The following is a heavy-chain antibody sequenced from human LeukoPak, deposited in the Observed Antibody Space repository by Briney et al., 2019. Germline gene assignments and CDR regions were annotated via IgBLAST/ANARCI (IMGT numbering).Heavy chain of an antibody. Sequence: RGESLKISCQGSGYSFTSYWIGWVRQMPGKGLEWMGIIYPGDSDTRYSPSFQGQVTISADKSISTAYLQWSSLKASDTAMYYCARLVGFGELPHLPNWFDPWGQGTLVTVSS. CDR2: IYPGDSDT. D-gene: IGHD3-10*01. V-gene: IGHV5-51*01. CDR1: GYSFTSYW. J-gene: IGHJ5*02. CDR3: ARLVGFGELPHLPNWFDP.